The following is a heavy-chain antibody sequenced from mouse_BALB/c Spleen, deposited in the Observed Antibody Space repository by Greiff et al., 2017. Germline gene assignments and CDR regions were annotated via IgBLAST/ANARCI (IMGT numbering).Heavy chain of an antibody. V-gene: IGHV5-4*02. D-gene: IGHD1-1*01. CDR1: GFTFSDYY. J-gene: IGHJ2*01. CDR3: ARGYYYGSSLDY. CDR2: ISDGGSYT. Sequence: EVMLVESGGGLVKPGGSLKLSCAASGFTFSDYYMYWVRQTPEKRLEWVATISDGGSYTYYPDSVKGRFTISRDNAKNNLYLQMSSLKSEDKAMYYCARGYYYGSSLDYWGQGTTLTVSS.